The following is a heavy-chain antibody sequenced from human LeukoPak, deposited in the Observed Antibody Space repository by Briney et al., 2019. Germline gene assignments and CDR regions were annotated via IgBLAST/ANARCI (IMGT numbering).Heavy chain of an antibody. CDR2: IYYSGST. CDR3: ARLGRIAAAGFDY. CDR1: GGSISSSSYY. Sequence: SSETLSLTCTVSGGSISSSSYYWGWIRQPPGKGLEWIGSIYYSGSTYYNPSLKCRVTISVDTSKNQFSLKLSSVTAADTAVYYCARLGRIAAAGFDYWGQGTLVTVSS. J-gene: IGHJ4*02. V-gene: IGHV4-39*01. D-gene: IGHD6-13*01.